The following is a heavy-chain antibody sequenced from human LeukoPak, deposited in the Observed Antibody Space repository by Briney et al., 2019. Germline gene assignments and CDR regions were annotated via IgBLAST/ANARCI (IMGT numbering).Heavy chain of an antibody. Sequence: GGSLRLSCAASGLSVSNNYMCWVRQAPGQGLEWVADVYRDGGAGGTNYADSVKGRFTISRDNSKNTLYLQMNSLRVEDTAVYYCAKDNRDYYIDYWGQGTLVTVSS. CDR1: GLSVSNNY. CDR2: VYRDGGAGGT. V-gene: IGHV3-53*05. CDR3: AKDNRDYYIDY. J-gene: IGHJ4*02. D-gene: IGHD3-10*01.